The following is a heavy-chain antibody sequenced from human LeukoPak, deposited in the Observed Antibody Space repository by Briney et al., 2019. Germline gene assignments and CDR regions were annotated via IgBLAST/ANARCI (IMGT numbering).Heavy chain of an antibody. CDR2: ISGSGGCT. CDR1: GFTLSSYA. Sequence: PGGSLRLSCAASGFTLSSYAMSWVRQGPGKGLEWVSAISGSGGCTYYADSVKGRFTISRDNSKNTLYLQMNSLRAEDTAVYYCAKDVSGSYFWGQGTLVTVSS. CDR3: AKDVSGSYF. J-gene: IGHJ4*02. V-gene: IGHV3-23*01. D-gene: IGHD1-26*01.